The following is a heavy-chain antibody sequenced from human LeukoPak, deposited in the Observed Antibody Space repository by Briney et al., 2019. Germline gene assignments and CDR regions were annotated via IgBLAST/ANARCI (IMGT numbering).Heavy chain of an antibody. CDR3: ARELSVGQQLVLSLYCYYYMDV. CDR1: GFTFDDYG. J-gene: IGHJ6*03. CDR2: INWNGGST. Sequence: PGGSLRLSCAASGFTFDDYGMSWVRQAPGKGLEWVSGINWNGGSTVYADSVKGRFTISRDNAKNSLYLQMNSLRAEDTALYYCARELSVGQQLVLSLYCYYYMDVWGKGTTVTVSS. V-gene: IGHV3-20*04. D-gene: IGHD6-13*01.